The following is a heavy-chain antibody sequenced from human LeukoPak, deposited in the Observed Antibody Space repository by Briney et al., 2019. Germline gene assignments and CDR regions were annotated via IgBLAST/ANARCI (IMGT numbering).Heavy chain of an antibody. J-gene: IGHJ4*02. V-gene: IGHV3-33*01. CDR2: IWYDGSNK. CDR1: GFTFSSHG. D-gene: IGHD3-22*01. Sequence: GRSLRLSWAASGFTFSSHGMHWVRQAPGKGLGWVAVIWYDGSNKYYADSVKGRVTISRDNSKNTLYLQMNSLRAEDTGVEYCARARNSYDSSVYFSGYFAYGGQGTLVTVS. CDR3: ARARNSYDSSVYFSGYFAY.